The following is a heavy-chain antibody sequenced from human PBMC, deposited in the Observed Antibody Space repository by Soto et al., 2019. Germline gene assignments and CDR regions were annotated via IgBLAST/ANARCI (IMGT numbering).Heavy chain of an antibody. V-gene: IGHV1-69*02. CDR1: GGTFSSYT. CDR2: IIPILGIA. D-gene: IGHD2-15*01. Sequence: QVQLVQSGAEVKKPGSSVKVSCKASGGTFSSYTISWVRQAPGQGLEWMGRIIPILGIANYAQKFQGRVTITADKSTSTAYMELSSLRAEDTAVYYCVRTNCSGGSCYSGPQTNWYFDLWGRGTLVTVSS. CDR3: VRTNCSGGSCYSGPQTNWYFDL. J-gene: IGHJ2*01.